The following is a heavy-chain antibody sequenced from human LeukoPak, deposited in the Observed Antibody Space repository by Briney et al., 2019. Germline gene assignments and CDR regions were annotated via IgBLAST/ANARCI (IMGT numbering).Heavy chain of an antibody. CDR2: INADNGDT. CDR3: ASDAFDI. V-gene: IGHV1-3*01. Sequence: ASVKVSCKASGYPFTSYAMYWVRQAPGQRLEWMGWINADNGDTRYSQKLQGRVTMTGDTSASTTYMDLSSLRSEDTAVYYCASDAFDIWGQGTMVRVSS. J-gene: IGHJ3*02. CDR1: GYPFTSYA.